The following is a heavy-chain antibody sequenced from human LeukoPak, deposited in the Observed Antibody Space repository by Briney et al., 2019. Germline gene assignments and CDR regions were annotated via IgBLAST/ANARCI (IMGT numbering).Heavy chain of an antibody. CDR1: GYTFTSYG. CDR2: ISAYNGNT. CDR3: ARGRGSGSYFTPNWFDP. V-gene: IGHV1-18*01. J-gene: IGHJ5*02. Sequence: GASVKVSCKASGYTFTSYGISWVRQAPGQGLEWMGWISAYNGNTNYAQKLQGRVTMTTDTSTSTAYMELRSLRSDDTAVYYCARGRGSGSYFTPNWFDPWGQGTLVTVSS. D-gene: IGHD1-26*01.